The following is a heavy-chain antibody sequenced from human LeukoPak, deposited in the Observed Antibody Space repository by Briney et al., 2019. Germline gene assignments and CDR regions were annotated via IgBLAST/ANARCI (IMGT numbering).Heavy chain of an antibody. CDR3: ARDLGSSVSYFDY. Sequence: GGSLRLSCAVSGFTVSSNYMSWVRQAPGKGLEWVSVIYSGGSAYYTDSVKGRFTFSRDNSKNTLYLQMNRLRPEDPALYYCARDLGSSVSYFDYWGQGTLVTVSS. V-gene: IGHV3-66*02. J-gene: IGHJ4*02. D-gene: IGHD6-13*01. CDR2: IYSGGSA. CDR1: GFTVSSNY.